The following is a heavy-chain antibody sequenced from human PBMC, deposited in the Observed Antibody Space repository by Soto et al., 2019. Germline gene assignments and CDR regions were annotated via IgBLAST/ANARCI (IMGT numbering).Heavy chain of an antibody. CDR1: GYTFTSYG. D-gene: IGHD1-1*01. V-gene: IGHV1-18*04. Sequence: QVQLVQSGAEVEKPGASVKVSCKASGYTFTSYGINWVRQAPGQGLEWMGWISAYNGNTKYAQKLQGRVTMTTDTSTSTAYMELRSLRSDDTAVYYCARYCGNDCRQGMDVWVQGTTVTVSS. J-gene: IGHJ6*02. CDR3: ARYCGNDCRQGMDV. CDR2: ISAYNGNT.